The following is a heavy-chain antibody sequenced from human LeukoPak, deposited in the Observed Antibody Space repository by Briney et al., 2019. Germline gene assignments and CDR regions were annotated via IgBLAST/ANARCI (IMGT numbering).Heavy chain of an antibody. Sequence: GGSLRLSCAASGFTFSSYAMSWVRQAPGKGLEWVSTISGSGSGGSTYYADSVKGRFTISRDNSENTLYLQMNSLRAEDTAVYYCAKSGLNRFDYWGQGTLVTVSS. V-gene: IGHV3-23*01. D-gene: IGHD2-15*01. CDR3: AKSGLNRFDY. J-gene: IGHJ4*02. CDR1: GFTFSSYA. CDR2: ISGSGSGGST.